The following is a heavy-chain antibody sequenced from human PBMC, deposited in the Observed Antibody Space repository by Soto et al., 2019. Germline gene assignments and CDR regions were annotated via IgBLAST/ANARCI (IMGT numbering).Heavy chain of an antibody. CDR1: GLTFTKYA. D-gene: IGHD5-12*01. CDR2: ISGSGSAT. J-gene: IGHJ4*02. CDR3: AKRSGFDSGLFDY. Sequence: EVQLLESGGGLVQPGGSLRLSCAVSGLTFTKYAMSWVRQAPGKGREWVSAISGSGSATHYADSVKGRFTISRDNSKNTLSLQMNSLRVEGTAIYFCAKRSGFDSGLFDYWGQGTLVTVSS. V-gene: IGHV3-23*01.